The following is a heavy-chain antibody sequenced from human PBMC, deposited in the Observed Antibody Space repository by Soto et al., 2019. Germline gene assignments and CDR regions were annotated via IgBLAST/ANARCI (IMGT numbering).Heavy chain of an antibody. Sequence: ASVKVSCKASNYTFTSYSISWVRQAHGQGLEWMGWISAYNGNTNYAQKLQGRVTMTTDTSTSTAYMELRSLRSDDTAVYYCARVYSVAEYSDDAFDIWGQGTMVTV. D-gene: IGHD1-26*01. J-gene: IGHJ3*02. CDR2: ISAYNGNT. CDR3: ARVYSVAEYSDDAFDI. V-gene: IGHV1-18*01. CDR1: NYTFTSYS.